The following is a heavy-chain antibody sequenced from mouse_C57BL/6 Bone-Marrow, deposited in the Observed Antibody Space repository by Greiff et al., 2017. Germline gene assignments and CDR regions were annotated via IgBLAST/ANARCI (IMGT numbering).Heavy chain of an antibody. V-gene: IGHV1-82*01. D-gene: IGHD3-2*02. CDR1: GYAFSSSW. J-gene: IGHJ3*01. CDR3: TVSQLRLLAWFAY. CDR2: IYPGDGDT. Sequence: QVQLQQSGPELVKPGASVKISCKASGYAFSSSWMNWVKQRPGQGLEWIGRIYPGDGDTNYNGKFKGKATLTADKSSSTAYMQLSSLTSQDSAVYCCTVSQLRLLAWFAYWGQGTLVTVSA.